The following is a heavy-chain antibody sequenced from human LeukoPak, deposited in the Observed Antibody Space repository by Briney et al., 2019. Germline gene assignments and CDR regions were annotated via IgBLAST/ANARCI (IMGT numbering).Heavy chain of an antibody. V-gene: IGHV3-74*01. CDR2: INGDGRNT. CDR3: ARGDGYCSAGSCSHFDY. D-gene: IGHD2-15*01. J-gene: IGHJ4*02. CDR1: GFTFSTYW. Sequence: GGSLRLSCAASGFTFSTYWMHWVRQAPGKGLVWVSRINGDGRNTNYADSVKGRFTISGDNAKNTLYLQMHSLRAEDTAVYYCARGDGYCSAGSCSHFDYWGQGTLVTVSS.